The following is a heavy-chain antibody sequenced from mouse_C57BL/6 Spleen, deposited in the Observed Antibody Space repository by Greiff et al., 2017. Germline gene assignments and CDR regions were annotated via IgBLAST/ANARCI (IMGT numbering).Heavy chain of an antibody. V-gene: IGHV5-4*03. D-gene: IGHD1-1*01. J-gene: IGHJ4*01. CDR3: ARHYGSSSYYYAMDY. CDR1: GFTFSSYA. CDR2: ISDGGSYT. Sequence: EVMLVESGGGLVKPGGSLKLSCAASGFTFSSYAMSWVRQTPEKRLEWVATISDGGSYTYYPDNVKGRFTISRDNAKNNLYLQMSHLKSEDTAMYYCARHYGSSSYYYAMDYWGQGTSVTVSS.